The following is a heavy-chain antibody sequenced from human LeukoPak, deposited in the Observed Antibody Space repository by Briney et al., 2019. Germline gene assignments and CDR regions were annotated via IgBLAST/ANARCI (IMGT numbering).Heavy chain of an antibody. D-gene: IGHD3-16*01. Sequence: GGSLRLSCAASGFTFTNYWMYWVRQAPGKGLVWVARSNGDGSNTNYADSVKGRFTISRDNAKDTLYLQMSSLRVEDTAVYYCTRDPRNLGLDPWGQGTLVTVSS. CDR2: SNGDGSNT. V-gene: IGHV3-74*01. CDR3: TRDPRNLGLDP. J-gene: IGHJ5*02. CDR1: GFTFTNYW.